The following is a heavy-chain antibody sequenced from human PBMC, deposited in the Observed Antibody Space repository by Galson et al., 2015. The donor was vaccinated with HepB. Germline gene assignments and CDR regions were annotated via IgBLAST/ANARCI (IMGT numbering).Heavy chain of an antibody. J-gene: IGHJ3*02. D-gene: IGHD3/OR15-3a*01. CDR1: GYTFTSYD. CDR2: TSPYNGNT. CDR3: ARQTTDWGVFDN. Sequence: SVKVSCKASGYTFTSYDITWARQAPGQGLEWMGWTSPYNGNTKYAQKLQGRVTMTTDTSTSTVYMELRSLRSDDTAMYYCARQTTDWGVFDNWGQGTVVTVSS. V-gene: IGHV1-18*01.